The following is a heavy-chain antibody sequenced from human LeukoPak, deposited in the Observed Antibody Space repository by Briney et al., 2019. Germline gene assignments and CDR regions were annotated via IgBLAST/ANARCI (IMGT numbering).Heavy chain of an antibody. J-gene: IGHJ3*02. CDR3: AQLYDILTGYYYDAFDI. CDR1: GFTFSSYS. V-gene: IGHV3-48*01. D-gene: IGHD3-9*01. CDR2: ISSSSSTI. Sequence: SGGSLRLSCAASGFTFSSYSMNWVRQAPGKGLEWVSYISSSSSTIYYADSVKGRFTISRDNSKNTLYLQMNSLRAEDTAVYYCAQLYDILTGYYYDAFDIWGQGTMVTVSS.